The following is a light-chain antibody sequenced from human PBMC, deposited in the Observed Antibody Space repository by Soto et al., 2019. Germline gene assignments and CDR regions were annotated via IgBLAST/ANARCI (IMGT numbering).Light chain of an antibody. CDR1: SSDVGGYNF. CDR2: EVR. V-gene: IGLV2-14*01. CDR3: SSYTSFSTYV. J-gene: IGLJ1*01. Sequence: QSALTQPASVSGSPGQSITISCTGTSSDVGGYNFVSWYQQHPGKAPTLIIYEVRNRPSGVSSRFSGSKSGKTASLTISRLQADDEADYYCSSYTSFSTYVFGTGTKLTVL.